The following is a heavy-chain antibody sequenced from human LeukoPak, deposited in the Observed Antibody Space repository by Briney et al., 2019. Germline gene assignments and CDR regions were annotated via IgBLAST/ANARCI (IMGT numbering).Heavy chain of an antibody. D-gene: IGHD1-26*01. J-gene: IGHJ4*02. V-gene: IGHV3-74*01. CDR3: ARDHEWELPSFGY. CDR2: INTDGSST. CDR1: GFTFSSYW. Sequence: GESLRLSCAASGFTFSSYWMHWVRHAPGKGLVWVSRINTDGSSTSYADSVKGRFTISRDNAKDTLYLQMNSLRAEDTAVYYCARDHEWELPSFGYWGQGTLVTVSS.